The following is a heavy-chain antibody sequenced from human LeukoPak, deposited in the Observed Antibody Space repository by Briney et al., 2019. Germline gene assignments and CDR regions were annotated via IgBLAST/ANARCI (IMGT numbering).Heavy chain of an antibody. Sequence: PGASVKVSCKASGYTFTGYYMHWVRQAPGQGLEWMGWINPNSGGTNYAQKFQGRVTMTRDTSISTAYMELSRLRSDDTAVYYCARVPSRPTAPRSARSWFDPWGQGTLVTVSS. D-gene: IGHD3-10*01. CDR3: ARVPSRPTAPRSARSWFDP. CDR2: INPNSGGT. J-gene: IGHJ5*02. V-gene: IGHV1-2*02. CDR1: GYTFTGYY.